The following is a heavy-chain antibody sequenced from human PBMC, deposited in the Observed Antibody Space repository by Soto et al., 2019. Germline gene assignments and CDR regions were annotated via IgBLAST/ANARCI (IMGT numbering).Heavy chain of an antibody. Sequence: SVKVSCKASGGTFSSYAISWVRQAPGQGLEWMGGIIPIFGTANYAQKFQGRVTITADESTSTAYMELSSLRSEDTAVYYCARDSRDYYDSSGSLDAFDIWGQGTMVTVSS. CDR2: IIPIFGTA. J-gene: IGHJ3*02. CDR1: GGTFSSYA. D-gene: IGHD3-22*01. CDR3: ARDSRDYYDSSGSLDAFDI. V-gene: IGHV1-69*13.